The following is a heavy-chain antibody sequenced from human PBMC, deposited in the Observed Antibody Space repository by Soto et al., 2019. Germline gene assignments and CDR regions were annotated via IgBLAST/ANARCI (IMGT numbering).Heavy chain of an antibody. Sequence: QVQLVQSGAEVKKPGSSVKVSCKASGGTFSSYTISWVRQAPGQGLEWMGRIIPILGIANYAQKFQGRVTITADKTTSTAYKELSSLRSEDTAVYYCAREQSYYFDYWGQGTLVTVSS. J-gene: IGHJ4*02. CDR3: AREQSYYFDY. V-gene: IGHV1-69*02. D-gene: IGHD1-1*01. CDR1: GGTFSSYT. CDR2: IIPILGIA.